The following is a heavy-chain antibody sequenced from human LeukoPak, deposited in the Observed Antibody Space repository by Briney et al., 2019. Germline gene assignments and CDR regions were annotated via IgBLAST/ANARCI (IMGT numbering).Heavy chain of an antibody. CDR2: ISYDGSNK. V-gene: IGHV3-30*18. CDR1: GFTVRDNY. Sequence: GGSLRLSCAASGFTVRDNYITWVRQAPGKGLEWVAVISYDGSNKYYADSVKGRFTISRDNSKNTLYLQMNSLRAEDTAVYYCAKDASSTVVTPFDYWGQGTLVTVSS. CDR3: AKDASSTVVTPFDY. J-gene: IGHJ4*02. D-gene: IGHD4-23*01.